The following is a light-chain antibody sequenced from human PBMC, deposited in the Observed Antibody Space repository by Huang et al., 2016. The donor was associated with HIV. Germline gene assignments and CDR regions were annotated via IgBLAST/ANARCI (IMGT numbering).Light chain of an antibody. Sequence: DIQMTQSPSTLSASVGDRVTITCRASQSIGSWLAWYQQKPGKAPKLRIFKASSLQSGVPSRFSGSGSGTQFTLTIRTLHPDDFATYYCQQCYASSYIFGQGTKLEIK. J-gene: IGKJ2*01. CDR1: QSIGSW. CDR2: KAS. V-gene: IGKV1-5*03. CDR3: QQCYASSYI.